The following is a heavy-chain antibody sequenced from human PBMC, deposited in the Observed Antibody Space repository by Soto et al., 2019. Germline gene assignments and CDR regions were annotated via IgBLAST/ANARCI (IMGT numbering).Heavy chain of an antibody. CDR3: AYSYILTGLTVWDYYYYMDV. D-gene: IGHD3-9*01. V-gene: IGHV3-64*01. CDR1: GFTFSNYE. CDR2: ISNNGAHT. J-gene: IGHJ6*03. Sequence: GGSLRLSCAASGFTFSNYEMHWVRQAPGKGLEYVSGISNNGAHTDYAKSVKGRFTISRDNSENTLYLQMGSLRAEDTAVYYCAYSYILTGLTVWDYYYYMDVWGKGTTVTVSS.